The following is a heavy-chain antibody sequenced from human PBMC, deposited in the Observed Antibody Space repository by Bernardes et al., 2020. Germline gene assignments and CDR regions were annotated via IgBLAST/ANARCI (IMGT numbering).Heavy chain of an antibody. CDR1: GFTFSIYS. Sequence: GGSLRLSCAASGFTFSIYSMGWVRQAPGKGLEWLSYISSTSSTLYYADSVKGRFTISRDNAKNSLYLQMNSLRDEDTAVYYCTRGGGVAGNAGYWGQGTLVSVSS. CDR2: ISSTSSTL. J-gene: IGHJ4*02. CDR3: TRGGGVAGNAGY. D-gene: IGHD6-19*01. V-gene: IGHV3-48*02.